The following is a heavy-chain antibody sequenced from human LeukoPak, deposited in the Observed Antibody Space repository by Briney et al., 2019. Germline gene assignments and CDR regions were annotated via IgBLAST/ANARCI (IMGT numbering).Heavy chain of an antibody. Sequence: PGESLKISCKGSGYSFTSYWIGWVRQMPGKGLEWMGIIYPGDSDTRYSPSFQGQVTISADKSISTAYLQWSSLKASDTAMYYCARQFFCSSTSCLLSFDYWGQGTLVTVSS. CDR2: IYPGDSDT. CDR3: ARQFFCSSTSCLLSFDY. D-gene: IGHD2-2*01. CDR1: GYSFTSYW. J-gene: IGHJ4*02. V-gene: IGHV5-51*01.